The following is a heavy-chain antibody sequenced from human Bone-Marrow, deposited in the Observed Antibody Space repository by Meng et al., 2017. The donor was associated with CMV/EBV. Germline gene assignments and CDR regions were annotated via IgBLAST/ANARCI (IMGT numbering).Heavy chain of an antibody. CDR2: IYYSGST. V-gene: IGHV4-39*07. CDR3: ARITSNDAFDI. D-gene: IGHD3-10*01. CDR1: GGSISSSSYY. Sequence: SETLSLTCTVSGGSISSSSYYWGWIRQPPGKGLEWIGSIYYSGSTYYNPSLKSRVTISVDTSKNQFSLKLSSVTAADTAVYYCARITSNDAFDIWGQGTRVTVSS. J-gene: IGHJ3*02.